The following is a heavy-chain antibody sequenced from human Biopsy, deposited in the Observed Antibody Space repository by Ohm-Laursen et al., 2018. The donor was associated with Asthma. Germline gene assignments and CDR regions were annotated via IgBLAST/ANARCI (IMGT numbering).Heavy chain of an antibody. CDR2: HDHEEGGT. D-gene: IGHD4-17*01. Sequence: SVKVSCKISGYSLTDLSIHWVRQAPGQGLEWMGGHDHEEGGTANARRFQGRVTMTEDTSTDTAYMELSSLSSDDTAVYYCASDFPKDYVRYNFQFWGQGTLVTVSS. V-gene: IGHV1-24*01. CDR1: GYSLTDLS. J-gene: IGHJ4*02. CDR3: ASDFPKDYVRYNFQF.